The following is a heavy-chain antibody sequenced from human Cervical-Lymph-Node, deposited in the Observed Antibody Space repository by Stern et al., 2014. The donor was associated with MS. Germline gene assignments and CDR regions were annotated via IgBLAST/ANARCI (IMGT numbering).Heavy chain of an antibody. Sequence: VQLVESGAEVKKPGSSVKVSCKASGGTFSSYAISWVRQAPGQGLEWMGGIIPIFGTANYAQKFQGRVTITADESTSTAYMELSSLRSEDTAVYYCARSTTVTTIFWYFDLWGRGTLVTVSS. J-gene: IGHJ2*01. CDR3: ARSTTVTTIFWYFDL. CDR1: GGTFSSYA. V-gene: IGHV1-69*01. CDR2: IIPIFGTA. D-gene: IGHD4-17*01.